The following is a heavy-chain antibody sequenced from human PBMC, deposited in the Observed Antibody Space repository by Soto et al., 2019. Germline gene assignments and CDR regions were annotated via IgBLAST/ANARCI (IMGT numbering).Heavy chain of an antibody. CDR2: MSYSGST. J-gene: IGHJ5*02. CDR3: SRRAPEGFDP. V-gene: IGHV4-39*01. CDR1: GGSISKSSYY. Sequence: SETLSLTCTVSGGSISKSSYYWWWIRQPPGKGLEWVGSMSYSGSTYYNPSLKSRVAISVDTSKNQLSLQVSSVTAADTAVYYCSRRAPEGFDPWGQGTLVTVSS.